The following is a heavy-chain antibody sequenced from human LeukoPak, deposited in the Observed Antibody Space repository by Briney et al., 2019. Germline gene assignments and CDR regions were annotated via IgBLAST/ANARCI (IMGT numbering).Heavy chain of an antibody. CDR3: AKEAQNDYDSSGYYLN. CDR1: GFTFSSYA. CDR2: ISGSGGST. J-gene: IGHJ4*02. D-gene: IGHD3-22*01. V-gene: IGHV3-23*01. Sequence: GGSLRLSCAASGFTFSSYAMSWVRQAPGKGLEWVSAISGSGGSTYYADSVKGRFTISRDNSKNTLYLQMNSLRAEDTDVYYCAKEAQNDYDSSGYYLNWGQGTLVTVSS.